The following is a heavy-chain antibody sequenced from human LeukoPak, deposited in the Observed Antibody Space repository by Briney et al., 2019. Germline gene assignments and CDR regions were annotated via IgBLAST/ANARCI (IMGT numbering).Heavy chain of an antibody. J-gene: IGHJ4*02. CDR1: GGSFSGYL. CDR3: ARYESGYDYDWFDY. Sequence: PSETLSLTCGVYGGSFSGYLWNWIRQPPGKGLEWLGEINHSGSANYHPSLKSRVTISVDTSKNQVSLSLSSVTAADTAVYYCARYESGYDYDWFDYWGQGTLVTVSS. D-gene: IGHD5-12*01. CDR2: INHSGSA. V-gene: IGHV4-34*01.